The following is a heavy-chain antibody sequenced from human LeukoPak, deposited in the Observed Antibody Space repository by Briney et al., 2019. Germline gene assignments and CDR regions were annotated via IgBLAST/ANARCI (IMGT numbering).Heavy chain of an antibody. J-gene: IGHJ3*02. D-gene: IGHD2-21*02. CDR3: ARSCGGACFSDLKDAFDI. V-gene: IGHV1-2*02. CDR1: GYTFTDYY. Sequence: ASVKVSCKASGYTFTDYYMHWVRQAPGQGLEYMGWINPNSGGTNSAQNFKGRVTMTRDTSISTAYMELSRLRSDDTAVYYCARSCGGACFSDLKDAFDIWGQGTMVTVSS. CDR2: INPNSGGT.